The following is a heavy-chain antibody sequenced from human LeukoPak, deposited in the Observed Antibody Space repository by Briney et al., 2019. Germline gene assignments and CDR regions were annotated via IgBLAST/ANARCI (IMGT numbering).Heavy chain of an antibody. CDR1: GFTFSNFW. CDR2: IDSDGSST. Sequence: PGGSLRLSCAASGFTFSNFWMHWVRQAPGKGLVWVSRIDSDGSSTSYADSVKGRFTISRNNAENTLYLQMNSLRAEDTAVYFCASGQFWSGYYYGYWGQGTLVTVSS. J-gene: IGHJ4*02. D-gene: IGHD3-3*01. V-gene: IGHV3-74*01. CDR3: ASGQFWSGYYYGY.